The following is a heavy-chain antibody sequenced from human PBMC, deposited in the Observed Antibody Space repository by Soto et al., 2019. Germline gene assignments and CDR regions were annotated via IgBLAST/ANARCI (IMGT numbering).Heavy chain of an antibody. D-gene: IGHD3-22*01. CDR3: ARGSYDSSGYYYDYYYDGMDV. Sequence: ETLSLTYSGSDVYISDYCWSWSRPTAGEGLELIGRIDTSGSTNYNPSLKSRVTMSVDTSKNQFSLKLSSVTAADTAVYYCARGSYDSSGYYYDYYYDGMDVCGQRVTVSVS. V-gene: IGHV4-4*07. CDR1: DVYISDYC. CDR2: IDTSGST. J-gene: IGHJ6*02.